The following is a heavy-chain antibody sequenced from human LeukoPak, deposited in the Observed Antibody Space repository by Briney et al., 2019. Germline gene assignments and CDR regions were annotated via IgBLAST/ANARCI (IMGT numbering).Heavy chain of an antibody. Sequence: ASVKVSCKTSGYTFTGNYMHWVRQAPGQGPEWMGWINPNTGGTNYAQKFQGRVSMTRDTSISTAYMDLSRLRSDDTAVYYCARDSTPLDYWGQGTLVTVSS. J-gene: IGHJ4*02. CDR2: INPNTGGT. V-gene: IGHV1-2*02. D-gene: IGHD2/OR15-2a*01. CDR3: ARDSTPLDY. CDR1: GYTFTGNY.